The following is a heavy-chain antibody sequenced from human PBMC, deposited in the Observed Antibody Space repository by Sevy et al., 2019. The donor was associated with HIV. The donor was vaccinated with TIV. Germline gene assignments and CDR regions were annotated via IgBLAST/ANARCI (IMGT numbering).Heavy chain of an antibody. D-gene: IGHD3-22*01. CDR3: AKDGYSSGWSSYYYDSSGYYDC. V-gene: IGHV3-9*01. J-gene: IGHJ4*02. CDR2: ISWNSGSI. CDR1: EFTFDDYA. Sequence: GGSLRLSCAASEFTFDDYAMHWVRQAPGKGLEWVSGISWNSGSIGYADSVKGRFTISRDNAKNSLYLQMNSLRAEDPALYYCAKDGYSSGWSSYYYDSSGYYDCWGQGTLVTVSS.